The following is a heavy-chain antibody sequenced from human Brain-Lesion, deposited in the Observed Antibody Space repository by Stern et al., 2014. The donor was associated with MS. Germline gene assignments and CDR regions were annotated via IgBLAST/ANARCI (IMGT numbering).Heavy chain of an antibody. Sequence: QLVESGGDFVQPGRSLRLSCAAFGFTFDDYAMPWVRQAPGKGLEWVAGISWNSGTIGYADSVKGRFTTSRDNAYSSLYLQMNSLRPEDTALYYCARDITGSSAYFAYWGQGTLVTVSS. D-gene: IGHD1-14*01. CDR1: GFTFDDYA. CDR2: ISWNSGTI. V-gene: IGHV3-9*01. CDR3: ARDITGSSAYFAY. J-gene: IGHJ4*02.